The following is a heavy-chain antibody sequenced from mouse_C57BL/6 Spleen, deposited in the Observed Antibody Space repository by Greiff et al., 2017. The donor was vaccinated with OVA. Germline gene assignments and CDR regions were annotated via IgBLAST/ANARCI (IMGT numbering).Heavy chain of an antibody. CDR3: ATTVVATNFDY. J-gene: IGHJ2*01. V-gene: IGHV1-42*01. D-gene: IGHD1-1*01. Sequence: VQLQQSGPELVKPGASVKISCKASGYSFTGYYMNWVKQSPETSLEWIGEINPSTGGTTYNQKFKAKATLTVDKSSSTAYMQLKSLTSEDSAVYYCATTVVATNFDYWGQGTTLTVSS. CDR1: GYSFTGYY. CDR2: INPSTGGT.